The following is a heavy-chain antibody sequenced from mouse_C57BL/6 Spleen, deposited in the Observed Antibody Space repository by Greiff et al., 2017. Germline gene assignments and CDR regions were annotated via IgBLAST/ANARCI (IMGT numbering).Heavy chain of an antibody. V-gene: IGHV1-59*01. CDR1: GYTFTSYW. CDR3: AREERSAWFAY. Sequence: QVQLQQPGAELVRPGTSVKLSCKASGYTFTSYWLHWVKQRPGQGLEWIGVIDPSDSYTNYNQKFKGKATLTVDTSSSTAYMQLSSLTSEDSAVYYCAREERSAWFAYWGQGTLVTVSA. CDR2: IDPSDSYT. J-gene: IGHJ3*01.